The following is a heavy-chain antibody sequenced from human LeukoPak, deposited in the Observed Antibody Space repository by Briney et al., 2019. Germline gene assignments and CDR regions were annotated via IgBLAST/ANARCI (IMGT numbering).Heavy chain of an antibody. D-gene: IGHD4-17*01. J-gene: IGHJ5*02. CDR1: GFTFSSNG. CDR3: AKTGSTVTTLNWFDP. CDR2: ISVSGGIT. Sequence: GGSLRLSCAASGFTFSSNGTSWVRQAPGKGLEWVSGISVSGGITFYADSVKGRFTISRDNSKNTLYLQMNSLRGEDTAVYYCAKTGSTVTTLNWFDPWGQGTLVTVSS. V-gene: IGHV3-23*01.